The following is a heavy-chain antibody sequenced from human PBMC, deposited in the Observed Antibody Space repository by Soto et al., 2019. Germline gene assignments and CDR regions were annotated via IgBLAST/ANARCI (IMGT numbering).Heavy chain of an antibody. V-gene: IGHV3-30-3*01. J-gene: IGHJ4*02. CDR1: GFTFSSYA. CDR2: ISYDGSNK. D-gene: IGHD6-6*01. CDR3: ARDHPSMIAARQAGGYFDY. Sequence: QVQLVESGGGVVQPGRSLRLSCAASGFTFSSYAMHWVRQAPGKGLEWVAVISYDGSNKYYADSVKGRFTISRDNSKNTLYLQMNSLRAEDTAVYYCARDHPSMIAARQAGGYFDYWGQGTLVTVSS.